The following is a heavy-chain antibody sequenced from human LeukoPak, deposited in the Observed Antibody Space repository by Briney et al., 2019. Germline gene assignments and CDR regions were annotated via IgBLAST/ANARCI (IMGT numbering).Heavy chain of an antibody. J-gene: IGHJ5*02. D-gene: IGHD2-2*01. CDR3: ASFPYCSSTSCSPDP. CDR1: GFTFSSYA. V-gene: IGHV3-30-3*01. Sequence: GGSLRLSCAASGFTFSSYAMHWVRQAPGKGLEWVAVISYDGSNKYYADSVKGRFTISRDNSKNTLYLQMNSLRAEDTAVYYCASFPYCSSTSCSPDPGGQGTLVTVSS. CDR2: ISYDGSNK.